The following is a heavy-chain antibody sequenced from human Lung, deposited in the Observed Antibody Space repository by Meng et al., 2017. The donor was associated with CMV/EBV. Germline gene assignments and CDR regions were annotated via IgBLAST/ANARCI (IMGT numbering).Heavy chain of an antibody. V-gene: IGHV6-1*01. CDR1: GDSVSSNSAA. Sequence: SQXXXLTXAISGDSVSSNSAAWNWIRQSPSRGLEWLGRTYYRSKWYNDYAVSVKSRITINPDTFKNQFSLQLNSVTPEDTAVYYCARVTDGYNLQGMDVWGQGXTVTVSS. CDR3: ARVTDGYNLQGMDV. D-gene: IGHD5-24*01. CDR2: TYYRSKWYN. J-gene: IGHJ6*02.